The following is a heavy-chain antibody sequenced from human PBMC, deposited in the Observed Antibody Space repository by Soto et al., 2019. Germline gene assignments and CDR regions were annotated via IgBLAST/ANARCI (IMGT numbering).Heavy chain of an antibody. V-gene: IGHV4-34*01. CDR3: TRGLFSGSSYSGSWYYFDS. Sequence: PSETLSLTCAVSGGSFSGYIWTWIRQTPGKGLQWIGQINHSGGSIYNPSLKNRVTISTMSNNKFSLELSSVTAADTAVYYCTRGLFSGSSYSGSWYYFDSWGQGTMVTVSS. CDR1: GGSFSGYI. D-gene: IGHD1-26*01. J-gene: IGHJ4*02. CDR2: INHSGGS.